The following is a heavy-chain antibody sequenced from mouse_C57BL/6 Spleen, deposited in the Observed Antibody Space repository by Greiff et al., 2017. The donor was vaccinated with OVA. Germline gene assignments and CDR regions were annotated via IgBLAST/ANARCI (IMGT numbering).Heavy chain of an antibody. CDR3: AKSPPTTVYAMDY. Sequence: QVQLQQSGAELAKPGASVKLSCKASGYTFTSYWMHWVKQRPGQGLEWIGYINPSSGYTKYNQKFKDKATLTADKSSSTAYMQLSSLTYEDSAVYYCAKSPPTTVYAMDYWGQGTSVTVSS. CDR2: INPSSGYT. J-gene: IGHJ4*01. D-gene: IGHD1-1*01. CDR1: GYTFTSYW. V-gene: IGHV1-7*01.